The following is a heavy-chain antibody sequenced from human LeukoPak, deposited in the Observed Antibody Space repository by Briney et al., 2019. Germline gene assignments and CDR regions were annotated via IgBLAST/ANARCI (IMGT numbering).Heavy chain of an antibody. J-gene: IGHJ5*02. Sequence: GESLKISCKGSGYSFTSYWIGWVRQMPGKGLELMGIIYPGGSDTRYRPSFQGQVTISADKSINTAYLQWNSLKASDTAIYYCVRRDITSRYVVWFDPWGQGTPVTVSS. V-gene: IGHV5-51*01. D-gene: IGHD2-2*01. CDR2: IYPGGSDT. CDR1: GYSFTSYW. CDR3: VRRDITSRYVVWFDP.